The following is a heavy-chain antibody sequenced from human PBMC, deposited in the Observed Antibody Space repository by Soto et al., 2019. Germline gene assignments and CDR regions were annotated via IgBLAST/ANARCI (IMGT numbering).Heavy chain of an antibody. V-gene: IGHV3-33*01. D-gene: IGHD6-13*01. CDR3: AREMVAANLGDAFDI. Sequence: QVQLVESGGGVVQPGRSLRLSCAASGFTFSSYGMHWVRQAPGKGLEWVAVIWYDGSNKYYADSVKGRFTISRDNSKNTLYLQMNSLRAEDTAVYYCAREMVAANLGDAFDIWGQGTMVTVSS. CDR2: IWYDGSNK. J-gene: IGHJ3*02. CDR1: GFTFSSYG.